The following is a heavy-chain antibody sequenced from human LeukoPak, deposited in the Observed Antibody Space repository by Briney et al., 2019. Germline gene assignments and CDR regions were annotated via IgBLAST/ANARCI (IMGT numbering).Heavy chain of an antibody. Sequence: SVKVSCKASGGTFSNYAISWVRQAPGQGLEWMGEIIPIFGTTNYAQKFQGRVTITADKSTSTAYMELNGLRSEDTAVYYCARGRSGYIFLDYWGQGALVTVSS. CDR2: IIPIFGTT. D-gene: IGHD5-12*01. CDR1: GGTFSNYA. CDR3: ARGRSGYIFLDY. V-gene: IGHV1-69*06. J-gene: IGHJ4*02.